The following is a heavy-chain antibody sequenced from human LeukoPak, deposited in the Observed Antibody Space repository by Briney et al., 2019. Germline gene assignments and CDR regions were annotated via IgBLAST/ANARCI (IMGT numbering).Heavy chain of an antibody. CDR2: IKSKTDGGTT. J-gene: IGHJ4*02. Sequence: GGPLRLSCAPSGFTFSNAWMRWVRQAPGKGLEWVGRIKSKTDGGTTDYAAPVKGRLTISRDDSKNTLYLQMNSLKTEDTGVYYCTTAQGNFWSGYYPLAYWGQGTLVTVSS. CDR1: GFTFSNAW. D-gene: IGHD3-3*01. V-gene: IGHV3-15*01. CDR3: TTAQGNFWSGYYPLAY.